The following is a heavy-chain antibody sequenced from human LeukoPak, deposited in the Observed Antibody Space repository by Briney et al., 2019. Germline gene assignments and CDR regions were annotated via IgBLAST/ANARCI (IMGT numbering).Heavy chain of an antibody. V-gene: IGHV4-39*01. CDR1: GGSISSSSYY. D-gene: IGHD3-10*01. CDR2: IYYSGNT. J-gene: IGHJ4*02. Sequence: SETLSLTCTVSGGSISSSSYYWGWIRQPPGKGLEWIGSIYYSGNTYYNPSLKSRVTISVDTSKNQFSLKLNSVTAADTAVYYCAGNYGSGSYYNPLDYWGQGTLVTVSS. CDR3: AGNYGSGSYYNPLDY.